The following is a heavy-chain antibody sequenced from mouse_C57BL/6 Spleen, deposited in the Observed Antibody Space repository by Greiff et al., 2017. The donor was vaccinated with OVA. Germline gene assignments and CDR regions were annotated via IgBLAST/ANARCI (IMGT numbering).Heavy chain of an antibody. CDR2: IRSKSNNYAT. Sequence: GGGLVQPKGSLKLSCAASGFSFNTYAMNWVRQAPGKGLEWVARIRSKSNNYATYYADSVKDRFTISRDDSESMLYLQMNNLKTEDTAMYYSVRLSIYYSAIIPSSYWGQGTLVTVSA. V-gene: IGHV10-1*01. D-gene: IGHD1-1*01. J-gene: IGHJ3*01. CDR1: GFSFNTYA. CDR3: VRLSIYYSAIIPSSY.